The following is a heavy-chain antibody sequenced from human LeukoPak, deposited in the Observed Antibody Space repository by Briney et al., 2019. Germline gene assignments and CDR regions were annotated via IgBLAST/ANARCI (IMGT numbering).Heavy chain of an antibody. J-gene: IGHJ4*02. Sequence: GGSLRLSCAASGFSFSTYWMHWVRQAPGKGLVWVSLITNDGSWTNYADSVKGRFTISRDNAKNSLFLQMNGLRAEDTAVYYCARAGSDWKIDYWGQGILVTVSS. CDR3: ARAGSDWKIDY. CDR1: GFSFSTYW. V-gene: IGHV3-74*01. CDR2: ITNDGSWT. D-gene: IGHD6-19*01.